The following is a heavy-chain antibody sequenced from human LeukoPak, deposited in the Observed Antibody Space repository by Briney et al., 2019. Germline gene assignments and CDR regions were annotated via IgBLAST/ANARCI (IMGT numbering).Heavy chain of an antibody. CDR1: GFIFSSYE. D-gene: IGHD6-13*01. J-gene: IGHJ4*01. Sequence: GGSLRLSCAASGFIFSSYEMNWVRQAPGKGLEWVSYISSSGSSIYYADSVKGRFTISRDNAKNSLYLQMNSLRAEDTAVYYCSSDSSSWYGTPYFAYWGHGTLVTAS. CDR3: SSDSSSWYGTPYFAY. V-gene: IGHV3-48*03. CDR2: ISSSGSSI.